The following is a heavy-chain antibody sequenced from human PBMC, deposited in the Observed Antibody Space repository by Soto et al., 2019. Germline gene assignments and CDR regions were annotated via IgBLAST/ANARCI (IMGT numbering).Heavy chain of an antibody. CDR1: GFSLSTSGLG. V-gene: IGHV2-5*01. Sequence: QIPFKVSGPTLVKPTQTLTLTCSFSGFSLSTSGLGVPWIRRPPGTALEWLGFVYWNEDRRYSPSLRNRLAITKDTSKNQVVLTMSIKDPVETATYYCGHRGSSQDYHGLDVWGQGSTVTVS. CDR3: GHRGSSQDYHGLDV. J-gene: IGHJ6*02. CDR2: VYWNEDR.